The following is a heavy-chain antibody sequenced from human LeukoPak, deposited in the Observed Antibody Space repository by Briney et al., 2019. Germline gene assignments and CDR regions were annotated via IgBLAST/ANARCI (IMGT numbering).Heavy chain of an antibody. V-gene: IGHV3-23*01. CDR2: ISGSGGST. J-gene: IGHJ5*02. CDR3: AKDKVTMTRGWFDP. D-gene: IGHD3-22*01. CDR1: GFTFSSYA. Sequence: SGGSLRLSCAASGFTFSSYAMSWVRQAPGKGLEWVSAISGSGGSTYYADSVKGRFTISRDNSKNTLYLQMNSLRAEDTAMYYCAKDKVTMTRGWFDPWGQGTLVTVSS.